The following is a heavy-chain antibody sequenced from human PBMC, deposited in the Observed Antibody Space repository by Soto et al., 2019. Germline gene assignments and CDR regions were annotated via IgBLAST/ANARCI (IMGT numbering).Heavy chain of an antibody. V-gene: IGHV4-39*01. CDR2: ISYSGST. Sequence: SETLSLTCTVSGGSISSSNYYWGWIRQPPGKGLEWIGSISYSGSTHYNPSLKSRLTMSVDTSKKQFSLKLTSVTAADTAVYYCGDDSSGLGWFDPWGQGTLVTVSS. CDR1: GGSISSSNYY. D-gene: IGHD3-22*01. J-gene: IGHJ5*02. CDR3: GDDSSGLGWFDP.